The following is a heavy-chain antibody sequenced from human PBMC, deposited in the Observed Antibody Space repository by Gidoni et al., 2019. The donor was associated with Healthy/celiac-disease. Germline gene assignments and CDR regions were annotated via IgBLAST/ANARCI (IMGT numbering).Heavy chain of an antibody. D-gene: IGHD6-13*01. Sequence: QVQLQESGPGLVKPSQTLSLTCTVSVGSISSGSYCWRWIRQPAGKGLEWIGRIYTSGSTNYNHSLKSRVTISVDTSKNQFSLKLSSVTAADTAVYYCARDRGSSWFYFDYWGQGTLVTVSS. CDR3: ARDRGSSWFYFDY. V-gene: IGHV4-61*02. CDR1: VGSISSGSYC. CDR2: IYTSGST. J-gene: IGHJ4*02.